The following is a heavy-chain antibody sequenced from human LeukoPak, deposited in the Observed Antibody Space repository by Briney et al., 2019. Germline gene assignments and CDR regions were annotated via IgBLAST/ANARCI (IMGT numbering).Heavy chain of an antibody. J-gene: IGHJ3*02. V-gene: IGHV4-59*01. D-gene: IGHD4-11*01. Sequence: SETLSLTCSDSGVSISANYTRSGRQSPGKGLEYIGHVSYTGRTRYNPSLQRRLTISLDTSNNHFSLQLNSVSAADTAVYFCAYMYDYTTSVAPDRFDIWGQGTMVTVSS. CDR3: AYMYDYTTSVAPDRFDI. CDR2: VSYTGRT. CDR1: GVSISANY.